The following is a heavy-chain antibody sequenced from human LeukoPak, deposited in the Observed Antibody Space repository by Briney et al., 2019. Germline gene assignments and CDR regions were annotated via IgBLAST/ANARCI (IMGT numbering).Heavy chain of an antibody. CDR3: ASYDYVWGRHRSIDY. J-gene: IGHJ4*02. D-gene: IGHD3-16*02. V-gene: IGHV3-30*03. CDR1: GFTFRSYG. CDR2: ITYDDFYK. Sequence: RSLRLSCAASGFTFRSYGMHWVRQAPGKGLEWVALITYDDFYKYYGDSVKGRFTISRDNSKNTLYLQMNSLRPEDTAVYYCASYDYVWGRHRSIDYWGQGTLVTVSS.